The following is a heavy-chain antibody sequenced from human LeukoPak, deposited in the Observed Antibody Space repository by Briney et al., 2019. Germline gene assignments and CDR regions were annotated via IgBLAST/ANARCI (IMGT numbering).Heavy chain of an antibody. V-gene: IGHV1-46*01. J-gene: IGHJ4*02. Sequence: ASVKVSCKASGYTFTSYYMHWVRQAPGQGLEWMGLINPTGGSTGYAQKFQGRVTMTRDTSISTAYMELSRLRSDDTAVYYCARAGMAAYFDYWGQGTLVTVSS. CDR1: GYTFTSYY. D-gene: IGHD5-24*01. CDR2: INPTGGST. CDR3: ARAGMAAYFDY.